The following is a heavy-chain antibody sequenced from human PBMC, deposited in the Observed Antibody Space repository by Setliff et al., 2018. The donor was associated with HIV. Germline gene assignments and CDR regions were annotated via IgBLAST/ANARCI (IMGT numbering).Heavy chain of an antibody. CDR3: ARYKWNNWIFGWFDP. CDR1: GFAFSTYA. J-gene: IGHJ5*02. CDR2: ISDSGGGT. V-gene: IGHV3-23*01. Sequence: PGGSLRLSCAASGFAFSTYAMSWVRQAPGKGLEWVSAISDSGGGTYYADSVKGRFTVSRDNSKYTLYLQMNSPRAEDTAVYYCARYKWNNWIFGWFDPWGQGTQVTVSS. D-gene: IGHD1-20*01.